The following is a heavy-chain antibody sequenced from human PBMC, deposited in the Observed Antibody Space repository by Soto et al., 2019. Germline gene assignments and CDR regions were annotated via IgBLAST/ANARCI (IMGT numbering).Heavy chain of an antibody. Sequence: QVQLLQSGAEVKKPGASVKVSCKASGYTFSSYEINWVRQATGQGLEYLGWMNPDSGKTAYVQKFQGRFTMTWDTSITTAYMELSSLRSDDTAVYFCARGIKYGAYSRWFDPWGQGTLVTVSS. D-gene: IGHD4-17*01. CDR1: GYTFSSYE. V-gene: IGHV1-8*01. J-gene: IGHJ5*02. CDR2: MNPDSGKT. CDR3: ARGIKYGAYSRWFDP.